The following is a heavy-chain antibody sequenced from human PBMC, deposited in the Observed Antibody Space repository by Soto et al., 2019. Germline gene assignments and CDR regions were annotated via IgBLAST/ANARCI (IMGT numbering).Heavy chain of an antibody. CDR3: ARGGDGSGCFDV. Sequence: PGGSLRLSCAASGFTFSSYWMHWVRQAPGKGLVWVSRINSDGSSTSYADSVKGRFTISRDNAKNTLYLQMNSLRAEDTAVYYCARGGDGSGCFDVWGQGTTVTVSS. CDR1: GFTFSSYW. V-gene: IGHV3-74*01. CDR2: INSDGSST. J-gene: IGHJ6*02. D-gene: IGHD6-19*01.